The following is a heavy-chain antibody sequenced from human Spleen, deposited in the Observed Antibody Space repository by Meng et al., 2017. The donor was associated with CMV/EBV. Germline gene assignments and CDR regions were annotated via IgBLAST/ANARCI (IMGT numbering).Heavy chain of an antibody. CDR2: ISGYNGDK. J-gene: IGHJ4*02. Sequence: ASVKVSCKASGYSFTSYGITWVRQAPRQGLEWLGWISGYNGDKNYTQKLQGRVTLTTDTYTSTAYMELRSLRSDDTAVYYCARMRIAIFGADKHSDYWGQGTLVTVSS. D-gene: IGHD3-3*01. V-gene: IGHV1-18*01. CDR1: GYSFTSYG. CDR3: ARMRIAIFGADKHSDY.